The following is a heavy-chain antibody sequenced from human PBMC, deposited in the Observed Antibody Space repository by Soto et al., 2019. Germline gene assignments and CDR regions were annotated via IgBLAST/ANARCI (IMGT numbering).Heavy chain of an antibody. V-gene: IGHV4-59*11. J-gene: IGHJ4*02. CDR1: RGSINSHY. D-gene: IGHD6-13*01. CDR3: ARVVPGYSSSWYYFDY. CDR2: ISYSGST. Sequence: PSETLSLTCTVSRGSINSHYWSWIRHSPGKGLEYIGYISYSGSTNYNHSLKGRVTISVDTSKNQFSLKLSSVTAADTAVYYCARVVPGYSSSWYYFDYWGQGTLVTVSS.